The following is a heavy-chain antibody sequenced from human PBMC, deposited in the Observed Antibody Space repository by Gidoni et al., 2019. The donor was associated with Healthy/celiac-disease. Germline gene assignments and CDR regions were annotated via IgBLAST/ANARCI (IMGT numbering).Heavy chain of an antibody. CDR3: ARDRWHDFSWQFDY. CDR1: GFTFSSYA. CDR2: ISYDGSNK. Sequence: QVQLVESGGGVVQPGRSLRLSCAASGFTFSSYAMHWVRQAPGKGLEWVAVISYDGSNKYYADSVKGRFTISRENSKNTLYLQMTSLRAEDTAVYYCARDRWHDFSWQFDYWGQGTLVTVSS. D-gene: IGHD3-3*01. V-gene: IGHV3-30-3*01. J-gene: IGHJ4*02.